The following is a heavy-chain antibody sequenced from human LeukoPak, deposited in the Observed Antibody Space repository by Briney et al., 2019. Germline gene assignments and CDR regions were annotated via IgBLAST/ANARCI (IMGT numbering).Heavy chain of an antibody. CDR1: GYTFTSYY. CDR3: ARDHNGDYYFDY. V-gene: IGHV1-46*01. Sequence: ASVKVSCKASGYTFTSYYMHWVQQAPGQGLEWMGIINPSGGSTSYAQKFQGRVTMTRDTSTSTVYMELSSLRSEDTAVYYCARDHNGDYYFDYWGQGTLVTVSS. CDR2: INPSGGST. J-gene: IGHJ4*02. D-gene: IGHD4-17*01.